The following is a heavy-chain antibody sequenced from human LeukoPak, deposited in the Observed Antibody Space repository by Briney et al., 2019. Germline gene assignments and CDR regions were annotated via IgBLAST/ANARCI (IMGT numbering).Heavy chain of an antibody. D-gene: IGHD3-22*01. Sequence: GRSLRLSCAASGFIFSSYGMHWVRQAPGKGLEWVAVIWYDGSNKYYADSVKDRFTISRDNSKNTLYLQMNSLRAEDTAVYYCARDDDRSGYLEYWGQGTLVTVSS. CDR3: ARDDDRSGYLEY. J-gene: IGHJ4*02. CDR1: GFIFSSYG. V-gene: IGHV3-33*01. CDR2: IWYDGSNK.